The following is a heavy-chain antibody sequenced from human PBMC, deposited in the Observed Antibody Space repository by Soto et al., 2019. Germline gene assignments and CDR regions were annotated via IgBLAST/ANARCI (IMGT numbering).Heavy chain of an antibody. D-gene: IGHD1-26*01. CDR1: GYIFTKYY. V-gene: IGHV1-46*01. J-gene: IGHJ3*01. Sequence: QVQLVQSGAEVKKPGASVKVSCKASGYIFTKYYIHWVRQAPGRGLEWMGVINPSGGTATYAQKFQDRVTLTRDTSTSTVYMELSRLRSDDTGVYHCARDPSEGSYYGSAIEDWGQGTMVTVS. CDR3: ARDPSEGSYYGSAIED. CDR2: INPSGGTA.